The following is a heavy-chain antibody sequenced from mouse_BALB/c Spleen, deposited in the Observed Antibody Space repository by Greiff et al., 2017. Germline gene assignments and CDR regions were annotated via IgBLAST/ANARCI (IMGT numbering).Heavy chain of an antibody. Sequence: QVQLQQPGAELVKPGAPVKLSCKASGYTFTSYWMNWVKQRPGRGLEWIGRIDPSDSETHYNQKFKDKATLTVDKSSSTAYIQLSSLTSEDSAVYYCARSLGRGAMDYWGQGTSVTVSS. CDR2: IDPSDSET. V-gene: IGHV1-69*02. CDR3: ARSLGRGAMDY. J-gene: IGHJ4*01. D-gene: IGHD4-1*01. CDR1: GYTFTSYW.